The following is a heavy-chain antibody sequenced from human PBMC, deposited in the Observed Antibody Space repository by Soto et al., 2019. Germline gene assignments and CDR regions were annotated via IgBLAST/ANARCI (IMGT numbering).Heavy chain of an antibody. Sequence: GASVKVSCKASGYTFTGYYMHWVRQAPGQGLEWMGWINPNSGGTNYAQKFQGRVTMTRDTSISTAYMELSRLRSDDTAVYYCARDLEGVMTQKLRDWFDPWGQGTLVTVSS. CDR1: GYTFTGYY. D-gene: IGHD3-16*01. CDR3: ARDLEGVMTQKLRDWFDP. J-gene: IGHJ5*02. V-gene: IGHV1-2*02. CDR2: INPNSGGT.